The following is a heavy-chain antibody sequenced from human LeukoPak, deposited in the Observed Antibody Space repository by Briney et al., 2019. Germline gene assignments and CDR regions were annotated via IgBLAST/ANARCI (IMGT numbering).Heavy chain of an antibody. CDR1: GFTFSSYA. J-gene: IGHJ4*02. CDR3: ARVEGRFYGSGSYRGFDY. CDR2: IWYDGSSE. Sequence: PGGSLRLSCAASGFTFSSYAMHWVRQAPGKGLEWVAVIWYDGSSENYADSVKGRFTISRDNSKNTLYLQMNSLRVEDTAVYYCARVEGRFYGSGSYRGFDYWGQGTLVTVSS. V-gene: IGHV3-33*08. D-gene: IGHD3-10*01.